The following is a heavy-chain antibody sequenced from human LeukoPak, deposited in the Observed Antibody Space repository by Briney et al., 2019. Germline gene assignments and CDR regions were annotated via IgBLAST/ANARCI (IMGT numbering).Heavy chain of an antibody. CDR3: ARGSGGYSGWFDP. Sequence: PGGSLRLSCAASGFTFSSYGMNWVRQAPGKGLEWVSYISSSGSSMYYADSVKGRFTISRDNAKNSLYLQMSSLRAEDTAVYYCARGSGGYSGWFDPWGQGTLVTVSS. V-gene: IGHV3-48*03. CDR2: ISSSGSSM. CDR1: GFTFSSYG. J-gene: IGHJ5*02. D-gene: IGHD5-12*01.